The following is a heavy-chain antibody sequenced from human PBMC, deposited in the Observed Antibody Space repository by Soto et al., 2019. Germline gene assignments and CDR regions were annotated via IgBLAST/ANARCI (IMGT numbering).Heavy chain of an antibody. D-gene: IGHD3-3*01. Sequence: ASVKVSCKASVGTFSSYTISWVRQAPGQGLEWMGWISAYNGNTNYAQKLQGRVTMTTDTSTSTAYMELRSLRSDDTAVYYCARDFTIFGVVPIGAYAFDIWGQGTMVTV. CDR1: VGTFSSYT. CDR2: ISAYNGNT. CDR3: ARDFTIFGVVPIGAYAFDI. V-gene: IGHV1-18*01. J-gene: IGHJ3*02.